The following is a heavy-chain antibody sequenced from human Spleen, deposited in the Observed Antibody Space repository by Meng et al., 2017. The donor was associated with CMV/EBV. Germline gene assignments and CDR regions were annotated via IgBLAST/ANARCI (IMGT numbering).Heavy chain of an antibody. D-gene: IGHD4-23*01. CDR1: GFTFSDSA. J-gene: IGHJ4*02. Sequence: ASGFTFSDSARSVVRKAAGKGLEWVSHIGSKGGSYATTYAASVEGRFTISRDDSKNMAYLQMNSLKTDDTAVYYCAKSTPVTHGFDYWGQGTLVTVSS. CDR2: IGSKGGSYAT. CDR3: AKSTPVTHGFDY. V-gene: IGHV3-73*01.